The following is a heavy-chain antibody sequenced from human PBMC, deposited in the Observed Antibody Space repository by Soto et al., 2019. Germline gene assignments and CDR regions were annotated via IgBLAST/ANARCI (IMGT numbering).Heavy chain of an antibody. CDR1: GGSISSSSYY. CDR2: IYYSGST. V-gene: IGHV4-39*01. Sequence: SETLSLTCTVSGGSISSSSYYWGWIRQPPGKGLEWIGSIYYSGSTYYNPSLKSRVTISVDTSKNQFSLKLSSVTAADTAVYYCAGGDPTHRWFDPWGQGTLVTVSS. D-gene: IGHD2-21*02. CDR3: AGGDPTHRWFDP. J-gene: IGHJ5*02.